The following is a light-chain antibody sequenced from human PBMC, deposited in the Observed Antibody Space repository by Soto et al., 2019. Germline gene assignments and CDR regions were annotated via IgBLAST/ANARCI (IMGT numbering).Light chain of an antibody. J-gene: IGKJ2*01. Sequence: EIVLTQSPASLSLSPGERATLSCRASQSVSNSNLAWYQQKPGQAPRLLIYVASGRATGIPDRFSGSGSGTDFTLTISRVEPEDFAVYYCQQYGSSLYTFGQGTKLEIK. V-gene: IGKV3-20*01. CDR2: VAS. CDR1: QSVSNSN. CDR3: QQYGSSLYT.